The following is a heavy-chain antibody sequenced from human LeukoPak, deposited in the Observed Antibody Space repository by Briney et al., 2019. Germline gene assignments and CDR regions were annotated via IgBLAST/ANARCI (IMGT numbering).Heavy chain of an antibody. J-gene: IGHJ4*02. CDR3: ARDYDSQDNGDGGGDY. D-gene: IGHD4-17*01. V-gene: IGHV1-18*01. CDR1: GYTFTSYG. CDR2: ISAYNGNT. Sequence: GASVKVSCKASGYTFTSYGISWVRQAPGQGLEWMGWISAYNGNTNYAQKLQGRVTMTTDTSTSTAYMELRSLRSDDTAVYYCARDYDSQDNGDGGGDYWGQGTLVTVSS.